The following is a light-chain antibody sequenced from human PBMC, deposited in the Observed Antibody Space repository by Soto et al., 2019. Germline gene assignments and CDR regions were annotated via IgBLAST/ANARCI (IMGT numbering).Light chain of an antibody. CDR1: SSDIGTYNL. J-gene: IGLJ1*01. Sequence: QSVLTQPASVSGSPGQSITISCTETSSDIGTYNLVSWYQHYPGKAPKLMIYEGIKRPSGVSNRFSGSKSGNTAFLTISGLQAEVEADYYCCSYAGSGTDNYVFGSGTKVTVL. CDR3: CSYAGSGTDNYV. V-gene: IGLV2-23*01. CDR2: EGI.